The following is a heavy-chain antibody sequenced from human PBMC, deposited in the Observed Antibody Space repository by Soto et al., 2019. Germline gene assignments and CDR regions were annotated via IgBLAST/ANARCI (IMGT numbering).Heavy chain of an antibody. CDR2: ISSSSSYI. CDR3: ARGGYCSSTSCLINWFDP. D-gene: IGHD2-2*01. Sequence: EVQLVESGGGLVKPGGSLRLSCAASGFTFSSYSMNWVRQAPGKGLEWVSSISSSSSYIYYADSVKGRFTISRDNAKNSLYLQMNSLRAEDTAVYYCARGGYCSSTSCLINWFDPWGQGTLVTVSS. CDR1: GFTFSSYS. V-gene: IGHV3-21*01. J-gene: IGHJ5*02.